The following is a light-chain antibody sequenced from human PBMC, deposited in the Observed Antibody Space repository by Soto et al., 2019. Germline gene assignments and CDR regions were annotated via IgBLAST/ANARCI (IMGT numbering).Light chain of an antibody. Sequence: DIQMTQSPSSLSASVGDRVTITCQASQDISNNLNWYQQKPGKAPKLLIYDASNLETGVPSRFSGSGDGTDFTFTITSLPPEDIATYYCQQYDNLSLTCGGGTKVEIK. CDR1: QDISNN. J-gene: IGKJ4*01. V-gene: IGKV1-33*01. CDR2: DAS. CDR3: QQYDNLSLT.